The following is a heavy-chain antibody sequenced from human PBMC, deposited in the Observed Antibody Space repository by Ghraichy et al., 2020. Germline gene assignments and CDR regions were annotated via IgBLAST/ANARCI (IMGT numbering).Heavy chain of an antibody. CDR2: INHSGST. D-gene: IGHD5-12*01. V-gene: IGHV4-34*01. J-gene: IGHJ6*02. CDR3: ARNRYSGYANGWYYYYGMDV. Sequence: SETLSLTCAVYGGSFSGYYWSWIRQPPGKGLEWIGEINHSGSTNYNPSLKSRVTISVDTSKNQFSLKLSSVTAADTAVYYCARNRYSGYANGWYYYYGMDVWGQGTPVTISS. CDR1: GGSFSGYY.